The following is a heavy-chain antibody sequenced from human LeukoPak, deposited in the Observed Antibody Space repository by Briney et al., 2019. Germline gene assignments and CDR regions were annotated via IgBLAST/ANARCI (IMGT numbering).Heavy chain of an antibody. V-gene: IGHV4-39*07. CDR2: IYYSDSGQI. CDR3: AREISMTVGGGAFDI. CDR1: GGSISGSSCY. Sequence: PSETLSLTCTVSGGSISGSSCYWGWIRQSPGRGLEWIGSIYYSDSGQIFYNPSLKSRVTMSADTSKNQFSLKLTSVTAADTAVYYCAREISMTVGGGAFDIWGQGTMVTVSS. J-gene: IGHJ3*02. D-gene: IGHD3-22*01.